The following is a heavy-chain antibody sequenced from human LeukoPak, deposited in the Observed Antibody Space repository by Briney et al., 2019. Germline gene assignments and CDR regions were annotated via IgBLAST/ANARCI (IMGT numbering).Heavy chain of an antibody. CDR2: ISYDGSNK. Sequence: PGGSLRLSCAASGFTFSSYAMHWVRQAPGNGLEGVAVISYDGSNKYYADSVKGRFTIARDSAKNSLFLEMSSLRADDTAVYFCARDVEGGTFDIWGQGTTVTVSS. D-gene: IGHD3-16*01. J-gene: IGHJ3*02. V-gene: IGHV3-30-3*01. CDR1: GFTFSSYA. CDR3: ARDVEGGTFDI.